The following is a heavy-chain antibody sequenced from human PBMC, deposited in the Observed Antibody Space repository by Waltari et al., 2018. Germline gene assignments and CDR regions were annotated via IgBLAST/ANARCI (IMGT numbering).Heavy chain of an antibody. CDR1: GFIFSSYV. CDR3: GGARGYGTGWYGVNDY. Sequence: EVQLLESGGGLVQPGGSLRLSCAASGFIFSSYVMSWVRQAPGKGLEWGPGIQRGGKNNFGESVGGPFTIPREKSKKHTDLQKDGLGAEDTAVYYCGGARGYGTGWYGVNDYWGQGTLVTVSS. J-gene: IGHJ4*02. CDR2: IQRGGKN. V-gene: IGHV3-23*03. D-gene: IGHD6-19*01.